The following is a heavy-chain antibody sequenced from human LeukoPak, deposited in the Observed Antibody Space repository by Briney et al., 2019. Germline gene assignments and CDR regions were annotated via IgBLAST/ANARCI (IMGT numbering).Heavy chain of an antibody. J-gene: IGHJ4*02. D-gene: IGHD3-22*01. Sequence: ASVKVSCKASGYTFTGYYMHWVRQAPGQGLEWMGWINTNTGNPTYAQGFTGRFVFSLDTSVSTAYLQISSLKAEDTAVYYCASKGYYYDSSGYYYWGQGTLVTVSS. CDR1: GYTFTGYY. V-gene: IGHV7-4-1*02. CDR2: INTNTGNP. CDR3: ASKGYYYDSSGYYY.